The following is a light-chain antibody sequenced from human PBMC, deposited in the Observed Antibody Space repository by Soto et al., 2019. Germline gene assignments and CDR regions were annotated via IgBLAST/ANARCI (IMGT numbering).Light chain of an antibody. CDR2: TAC. J-gene: IGKJ4*01. Sequence: DIQMTQSPSSVSASVGDRVTITCRASQGISSWLGWYQQKPGKAPNLLIHTACSLQSGVPSRFSGSGSGTDFTLTISSLQPEDFATYYCQQANIFPLTFGGGTKVEIK. V-gene: IGKV1-12*01. CDR1: QGISSW. CDR3: QQANIFPLT.